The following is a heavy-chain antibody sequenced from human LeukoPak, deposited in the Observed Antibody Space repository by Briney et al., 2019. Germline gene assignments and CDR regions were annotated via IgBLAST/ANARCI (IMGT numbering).Heavy chain of an antibody. Sequence: GASVKVSCKASGYTFTGYYMHWVRQAPGQGLEWMGWINPNSGGTNYAQKFQGRVTMTRDTSISTAYMELSRLRSDDTAVYYCARGVGTYYDFWSGYPDYRGQGTLVTVSS. CDR3: ARGVGTYYDFWSGYPDY. CDR1: GYTFTGYY. J-gene: IGHJ4*02. V-gene: IGHV1-2*02. CDR2: INPNSGGT. D-gene: IGHD3-3*01.